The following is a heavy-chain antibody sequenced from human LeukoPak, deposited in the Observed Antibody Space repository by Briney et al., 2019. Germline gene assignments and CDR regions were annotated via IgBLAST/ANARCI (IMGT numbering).Heavy chain of an antibody. V-gene: IGHV3-30*02. CDR2: IWYDGSNK. J-gene: IGHJ4*02. D-gene: IGHD3-10*01. CDR1: GFTFSSYG. CDR3: AKIMVAYAGVDY. Sequence: GGSLRLSCAASGFTFSSYGMHWVRQAPGKGLEWVAVIWYDGSNKYYADSVKGRFTISRDNSKNTLYLQMNSLRPEDTAVYYCAKIMVAYAGVDYWGQGTLVTVSS.